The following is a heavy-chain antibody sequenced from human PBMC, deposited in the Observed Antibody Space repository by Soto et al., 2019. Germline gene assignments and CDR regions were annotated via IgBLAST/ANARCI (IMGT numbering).Heavy chain of an antibody. CDR2: FYYSGST. CDR1: GGSISSYY. J-gene: IGHJ6*03. CDR3: ARSQEEFMVYATPYYYSYYKDV. D-gene: IGHD2-8*01. Sequence: SETLSLTCTVSGGSISSYYWSWIRQPPGKGLEWIGYFYYSGSTIYNPSLKSRVTISVDTSKNQFSLKLSSVTAADTAVYYCARSQEEFMVYATPYYYSYYKDVWGKGTTFTVSS. V-gene: IGHV4-59*01.